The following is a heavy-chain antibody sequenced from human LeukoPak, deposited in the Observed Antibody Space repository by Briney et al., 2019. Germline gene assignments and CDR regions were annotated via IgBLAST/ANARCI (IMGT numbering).Heavy chain of an antibody. CDR2: IWYDGSNK. V-gene: IGHV3-33*06. J-gene: IGHJ4*02. D-gene: IGHD2-21*01. CDR3: AKGEQERGGAPGY. Sequence: PGGSLRRSCAASGFTFSSYGMHWVRQAPGKGLEWVAVIWYDGSNKYYADSVKGRFTISRDNSKNTLYLQMNSLRAEDTAVYYCAKGEQERGGAPGYWGQGTLVTVSS. CDR1: GFTFSSYG.